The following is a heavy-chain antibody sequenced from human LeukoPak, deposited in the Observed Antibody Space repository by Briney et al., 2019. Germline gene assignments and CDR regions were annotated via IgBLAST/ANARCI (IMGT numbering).Heavy chain of an antibody. V-gene: IGHV4-4*08. Sequence: PSETLSLTCTVSGGSVSSYYWSWVRQPPGEGLEWIAYVYNSGSTYYNPSLKSRVTISVDTSKNQFSLKLSSVTAADTAVYYCATIGYYYDSSGYQNYYFDYWGQGTLVTVSS. CDR2: VYNSGST. J-gene: IGHJ4*02. CDR3: ATIGYYYDSSGYQNYYFDY. D-gene: IGHD3-22*01. CDR1: GGSVSSYY.